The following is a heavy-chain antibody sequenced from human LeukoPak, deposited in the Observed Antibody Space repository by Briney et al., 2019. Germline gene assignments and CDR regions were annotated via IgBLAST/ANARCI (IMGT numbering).Heavy chain of an antibody. CDR3: ARVIGGSYFDY. Sequence: GGSLRLSCAASGFTFSSYAMSWVRQAPGKGLEWVSAISGSGGSTYYADSVKGRFTISRDNSKNTLYLQMNSLRPEDTAVYSCARVIGGSYFDYWGQGTLVTVSS. J-gene: IGHJ4*02. V-gene: IGHV3-23*01. CDR1: GFTFSSYA. D-gene: IGHD1-26*01. CDR2: ISGSGGST.